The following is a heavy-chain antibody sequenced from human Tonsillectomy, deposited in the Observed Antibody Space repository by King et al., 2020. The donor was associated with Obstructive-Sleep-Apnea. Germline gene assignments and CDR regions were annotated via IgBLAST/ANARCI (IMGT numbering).Heavy chain of an antibody. CDR2: ISWDGGST. J-gene: IGHJ4*02. CDR1: GFTFDDYT. CDR3: AKEWGQWIQLWSYFCY. D-gene: IGHD5-18*01. V-gene: IGHV3-43*01. Sequence: VQLVESGGVVVQPGGSLRLSCAASGFTFDDYTMHWVRQAPGKGLEWVSLISWDGGSTYYADSVKGRFTISRDNSKNSLYLQMNSLRTEDTALYYCAKEWGQWIQLWSYFCYWGQGTLGTVSS.